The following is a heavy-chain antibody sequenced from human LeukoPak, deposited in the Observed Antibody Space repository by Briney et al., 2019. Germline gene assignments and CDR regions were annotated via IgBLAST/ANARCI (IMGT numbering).Heavy chain of an antibody. V-gene: IGHV5-10-1*01. CDR1: GYSFTSYW. D-gene: IGHD5-18*01. CDR3: ASYSYGFGWFDP. CDR2: IDPSDSYT. J-gene: IGHJ5*02. Sequence: GESLKISCKGSGYSFTSYWISWVRQLPGKGLEWMGRIDPSDSYTNYSPSFQGHVTISADKSISTAYLQWSSLKASDTAMYYCASYSYGFGWFDPWGQGTLVTVSS.